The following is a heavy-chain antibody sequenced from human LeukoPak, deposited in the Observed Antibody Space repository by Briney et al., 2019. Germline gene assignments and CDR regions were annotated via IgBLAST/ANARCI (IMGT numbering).Heavy chain of an antibody. CDR1: GGSFSGYY. Sequence: PSETLSLTCAVYGGSFSGYYWSWIRQPPGKGLEWIGEINHSGSTNYNPSLKSRVTISVDTSKNQFSLKLSSVTAADTAVYYCARGQVPSARGHNWFDPWGQGTLVTVSS. J-gene: IGHJ5*02. CDR2: INHSGST. CDR3: ARGQVPSARGHNWFDP. V-gene: IGHV4-34*01. D-gene: IGHD2-2*01.